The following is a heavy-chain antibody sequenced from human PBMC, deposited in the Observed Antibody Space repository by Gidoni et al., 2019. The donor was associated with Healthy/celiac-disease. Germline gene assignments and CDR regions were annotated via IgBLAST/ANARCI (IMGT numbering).Heavy chain of an antibody. D-gene: IGHD3-10*01. CDR3: ARVTLLWFGEDGLDYYYYYGMDV. J-gene: IGHJ6*02. Sequence: QVQLVQSGPEVKKPGSSVKVSSKASGGPFTTYAINWVRRAPGQGLEWMGGSHRIFGTANYAQKFQGRGTITADKSTSTAYMEMSSMGSEDTAVYYCARVTLLWFGEDGLDYYYYYGMDVWGQGTTVTVSS. CDR2: SHRIFGTA. CDR1: GGPFTTYA. V-gene: IGHV1-69*06.